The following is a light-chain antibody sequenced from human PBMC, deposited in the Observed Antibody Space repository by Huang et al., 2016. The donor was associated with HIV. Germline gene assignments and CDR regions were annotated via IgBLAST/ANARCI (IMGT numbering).Light chain of an antibody. J-gene: IGKJ1*01. CDR2: AAS. CDR3: HQYGSPPWT. Sequence: EIVLTQSPGYLFLSRGERATLSCRASQSVSAYYLAWYQQKPGQAPRLLIHAASTRASGSPDMCSGSGSGTAFTLTISRLEPEDSAVYFCHQYGSPPWTFGQGTRVEIK. CDR1: QSVSAYY. V-gene: IGKV3-20*01.